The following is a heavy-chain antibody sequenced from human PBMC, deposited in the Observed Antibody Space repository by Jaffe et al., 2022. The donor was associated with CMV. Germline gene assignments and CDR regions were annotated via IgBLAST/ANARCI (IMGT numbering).Heavy chain of an antibody. CDR1: GFTFSSYW. V-gene: IGHV3-7*03. Sequence: EVQLVESGGGLVQPGGSLRLSCAASGFTFSSYWMSWVRQAPGKGLEWVANIKQDGSEKYYVDSVKGRFTISRDNAKNSLYLQMNSLRAEDTAVYYCARGPYSYGPRVGDYWGQGTLVTVSS. CDR2: IKQDGSEK. D-gene: IGHD5-18*01. CDR3: ARGPYSYGPRVGDY. J-gene: IGHJ4*02.